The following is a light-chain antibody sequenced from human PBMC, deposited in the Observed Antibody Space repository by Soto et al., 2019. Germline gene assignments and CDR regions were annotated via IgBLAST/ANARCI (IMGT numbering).Light chain of an antibody. Sequence: VLTQSPVTLSLYPGERATLPCRASQSVNNYLAWFQQKPGQAPRLLIFDAYRRATGIPDRFSGSGSGTNFALTISRLEPEDFALYYCHQYASSCGTFGQRTKVDI. V-gene: IGKV3-20*01. CDR2: DAY. CDR3: HQYASSCGT. J-gene: IGKJ1*01. CDR1: QSVNNY.